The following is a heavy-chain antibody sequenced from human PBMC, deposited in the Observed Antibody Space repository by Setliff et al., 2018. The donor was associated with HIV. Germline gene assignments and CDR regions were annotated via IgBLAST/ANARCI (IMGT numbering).Heavy chain of an antibody. V-gene: IGHV4-59*01. CDR1: GGSISSNY. J-gene: IGHJ3*02. D-gene: IGHD4-17*01. CDR2: IYYSGST. CDR3: ARDIEEPMTTHAFDI. Sequence: PSETLSLTCTVSGGSISSNYWSWIRQHPGKGLEWIGYIYYSGSTNYNPSLKSRVTITVDTSKNQFSLKLSSMTAADTAVYYCARDIEEPMTTHAFDIWGQGTMVTVSS.